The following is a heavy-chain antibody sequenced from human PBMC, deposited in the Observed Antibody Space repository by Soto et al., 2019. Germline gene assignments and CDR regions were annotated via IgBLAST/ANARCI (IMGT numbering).Heavy chain of an antibody. Sequence: GGSLRLSCAASGFTFSSYAMSWVRQAPGKGLEWVSAISGSGGSTYYADSVKGRFTISRDNSKNTLYLQMNSLRAEDTAVYYCAKERATGTHYYYYGMDVWGQGTTVTVSS. V-gene: IGHV3-23*01. CDR3: AKERATGTHYYYYGMDV. J-gene: IGHJ6*02. CDR2: ISGSGGST. CDR1: GFTFSSYA. D-gene: IGHD1-1*01.